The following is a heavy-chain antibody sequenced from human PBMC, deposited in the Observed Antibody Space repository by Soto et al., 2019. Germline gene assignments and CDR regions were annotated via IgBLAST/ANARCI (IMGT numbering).Heavy chain of an antibody. V-gene: IGHV1-69*13. Sequence: ASVKVSCKASGGTFSSYAISWVRQAPGQGLEWMGGIIPIFGTANYAQKFQGRVTITADESTSTAYMELSSLRSEDTAVYYCARSHDENYDYVWGSYRFDYWGQGTLVTVSS. CDR2: IIPIFGTA. CDR1: GGTFSSYA. CDR3: ARSHDENYDYVWGSYRFDY. D-gene: IGHD3-16*02. J-gene: IGHJ4*02.